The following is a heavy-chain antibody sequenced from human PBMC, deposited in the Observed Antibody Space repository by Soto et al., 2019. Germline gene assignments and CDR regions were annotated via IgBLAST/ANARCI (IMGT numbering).Heavy chain of an antibody. D-gene: IGHD3-22*01. Sequence: QVQLVQSGAEVKKPGSSVKVSCKASGGTFSSYAISWVQQPPGQGLEWMGGIIPIFGTANYAQKFQGRVTITADESTSTAYMELSSLRSEDTAVYYCAREGASGSHIGYWGQGTLVTVSS. CDR3: AREGASGSHIGY. V-gene: IGHV1-69*01. J-gene: IGHJ4*02. CDR2: IIPIFGTA. CDR1: GGTFSSYA.